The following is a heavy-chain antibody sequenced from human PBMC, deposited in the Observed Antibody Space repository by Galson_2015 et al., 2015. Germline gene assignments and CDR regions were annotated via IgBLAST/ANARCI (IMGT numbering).Heavy chain of an antibody. CDR1: GFTFSSYS. CDR3: AVYNRNAWDAFDS. J-gene: IGHJ3*02. D-gene: IGHD1-1*01. Sequence: SLRLSCAASGFTFSSYSMNWVRQAPGKGLEWVSYISSSSSTIYYADSVKGRFTISRDNAKNSLYLQINSLRDEDTSVYYCAVYNRNAWDAFDSWGQGTMVAVSS. V-gene: IGHV3-48*02. CDR2: ISSSSSTI.